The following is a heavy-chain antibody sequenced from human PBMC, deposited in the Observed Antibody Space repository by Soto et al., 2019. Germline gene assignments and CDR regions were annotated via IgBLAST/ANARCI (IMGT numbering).Heavy chain of an antibody. CDR2: IYPGDSDT. CDR3: ARLSSYSSNYWYFDL. V-gene: IGHV5-51*01. J-gene: IGHJ2*01. Sequence: EVQLVQSGAEVKKPGESLQISCKGSGYSFNNYWIGWVRQMPGKGLEWMGIIYPGDSDTRYSPSFQGQVTISADKSISTAYLQWSSLKASDTAMYYCARLSSYSSNYWYFDLWGRGTLVTVSS. CDR1: GYSFNNYW. D-gene: IGHD6-19*01.